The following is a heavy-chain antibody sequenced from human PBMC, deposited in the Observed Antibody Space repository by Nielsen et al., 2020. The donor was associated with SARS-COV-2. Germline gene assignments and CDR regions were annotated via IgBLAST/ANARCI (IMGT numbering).Heavy chain of an antibody. CDR1: GFTFDNYA. CDR3: AKSKVVVRGITMVRGVHYFDY. D-gene: IGHD3-10*01. V-gene: IGHV3-23*01. J-gene: IGHJ4*02. Sequence: GGSLRLSCAASGFTFDNYAMTWVRQAPGKGLEWVSAFSGSGGSTYYADSVKGRFTISRDNSKNTLYLQMNSLRAEDTAVYYCAKSKVVVRGITMVRGVHYFDYWGQGTLVTVSS. CDR2: FSGSGGST.